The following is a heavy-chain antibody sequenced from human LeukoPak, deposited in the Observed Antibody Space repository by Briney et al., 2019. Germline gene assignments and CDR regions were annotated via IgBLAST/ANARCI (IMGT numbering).Heavy chain of an antibody. CDR1: GYTLTSYY. CDR3: ARDMSVGATGY. D-gene: IGHD1-26*01. Sequence: ASVKVSCKASGYTLTSYYMHWVRQAPGQGLEWMGIINPSGGSTSYAQKFQGRVTMTRDTSTSTVYMELSSLRSEDTAVYYCARDMSVGATGYWGQGTLVTVSS. V-gene: IGHV1-46*01. CDR2: INPSGGST. J-gene: IGHJ4*02.